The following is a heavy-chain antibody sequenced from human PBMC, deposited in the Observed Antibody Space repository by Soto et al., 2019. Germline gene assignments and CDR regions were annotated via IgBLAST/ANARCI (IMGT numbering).Heavy chain of an antibody. CDR1: GFTFSSYW. V-gene: IGHV3-7*01. Sequence: EVQLVEYGGGLVQPGGSLRLSCAASGFTFSSYWMSWVRQAPGKGLEWVANIKQDGSEKYYVDSVKGRFTISRDNAKNSLYLQMNSLRAEDTAVYYCARGRLGSLSTPNGYWGQGTLVTVSS. CDR3: ARGRLGSLSTPNGY. J-gene: IGHJ4*02. D-gene: IGHD1-1*01. CDR2: IKQDGSEK.